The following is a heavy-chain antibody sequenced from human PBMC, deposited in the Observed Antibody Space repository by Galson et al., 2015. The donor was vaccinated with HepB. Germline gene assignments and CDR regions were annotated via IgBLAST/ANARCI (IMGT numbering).Heavy chain of an antibody. CDR2: IKSKTDGGTT. D-gene: IGHD3-10*01. Sequence: SLRLSCAASGFTFSNAWMNWVRQAPGKGLEWVGRIKSKTDGGTTDYAAPVKGRFTISRDDSKNTLYLQMNSLKTEDTAVYYCTTDLGVLLWFGTEYFQHWGQGTLVTVSS. CDR1: GFTFSNAW. J-gene: IGHJ1*01. V-gene: IGHV3-15*07. CDR3: TTDLGVLLWFGTEYFQH.